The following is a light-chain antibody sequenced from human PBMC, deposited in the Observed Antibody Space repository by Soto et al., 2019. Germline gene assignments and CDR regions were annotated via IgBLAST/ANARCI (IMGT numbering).Light chain of an antibody. Sequence: DIQMTQSPSSLSASVGDRVTITCRASQTISKYLAWYQQKPGKVPKLLIYAASTLQSGVPSRFSGSGSGTGVTLTISSLQPEDVATYYCQKHNNAPLTGGGGTKVEIK. CDR3: QKHNNAPLT. J-gene: IGKJ4*01. CDR2: AAS. CDR1: QTISKY. V-gene: IGKV1-27*01.